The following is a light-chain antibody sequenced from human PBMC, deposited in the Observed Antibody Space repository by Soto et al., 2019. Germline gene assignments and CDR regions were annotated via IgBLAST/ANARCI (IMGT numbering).Light chain of an antibody. CDR1: SSDVGSYNY. J-gene: IGLJ2*01. Sequence: QSALTQPPSVSGSPGQSVTISCTGTSSDVGSYNYVSWYQQHPDTAPKLIIYEVSNRPSGVSNRFSGSKAGNTASLTISGLQADDEADYYCSSYTSSSTYVFGVGTKLTVL. CDR2: EVS. CDR3: SSYTSSSTYV. V-gene: IGLV2-14*01.